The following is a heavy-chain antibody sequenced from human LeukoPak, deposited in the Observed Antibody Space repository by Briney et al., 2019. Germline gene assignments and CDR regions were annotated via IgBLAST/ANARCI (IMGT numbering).Heavy chain of an antibody. CDR2: INHSGST. V-gene: IGHV4-34*01. Sequence: SETLSLTCAVYGGSFSGYYWSWIRQPPGKGLEWIGEINHSGSTNYNPSLKSRVTISVDTSKNQFSLKLSSVTAADTAVYYCARGEVRCSSTSCYVGWFGPWGQGTLVTVSS. D-gene: IGHD2-2*01. CDR1: GGSFSGYY. CDR3: ARGEVRCSSTSCYVGWFGP. J-gene: IGHJ5*02.